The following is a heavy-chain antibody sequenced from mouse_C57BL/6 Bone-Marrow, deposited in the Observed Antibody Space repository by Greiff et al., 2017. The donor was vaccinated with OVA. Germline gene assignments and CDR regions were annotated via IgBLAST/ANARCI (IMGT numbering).Heavy chain of an antibody. CDR1: GYAFSSSW. Sequence: QVQLQQSGPELVKPGASVKISCKASGYAFSSSWMNWVKQRPGKGLEWIGRIYPGDGDTNYNGKFKGKATLTADKSSSTAYMQLSSLTSDDSAVYFCALPHTYWGQGTLVTVSA. J-gene: IGHJ3*01. CDR3: ALPHTY. V-gene: IGHV1-82*01. CDR2: IYPGDGDT.